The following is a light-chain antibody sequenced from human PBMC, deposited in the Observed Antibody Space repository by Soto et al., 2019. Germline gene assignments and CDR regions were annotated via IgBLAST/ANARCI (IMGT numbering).Light chain of an antibody. CDR2: GAS. Sequence: DIVMTQSPAILSVSLGERATLSCLASQSIRDNLAWYQQRSGQAPRLLIYGASTRATGVPTRFSGSGSGTDFTLTISSLQSDDFAIYYCQQYKRWPPLTFGGGTKVE. CDR3: QQYKRWPPLT. CDR1: QSIRDN. J-gene: IGKJ4*01. V-gene: IGKV3-15*01.